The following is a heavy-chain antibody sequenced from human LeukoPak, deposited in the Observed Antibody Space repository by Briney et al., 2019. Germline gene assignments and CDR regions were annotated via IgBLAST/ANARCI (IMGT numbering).Heavy chain of an antibody. V-gene: IGHV3-30*02. Sequence: LSGGSLRLSCAASGFTFSSYGMHWVRQAPGKGLEWVAFIRYDGSNKYYADSVKGRFTISRDNSKNTLYLQMNSLRAEDTAVYYCARWGGQYDFWSGYYSFDYWGQGTPVTVSS. CDR3: ARWGGQYDFWSGYYSFDY. D-gene: IGHD3-3*01. J-gene: IGHJ4*02. CDR2: IRYDGSNK. CDR1: GFTFSSYG.